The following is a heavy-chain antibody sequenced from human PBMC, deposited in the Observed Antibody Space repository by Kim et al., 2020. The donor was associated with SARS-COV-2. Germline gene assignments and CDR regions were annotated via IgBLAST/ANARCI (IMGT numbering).Heavy chain of an antibody. CDR3: ARVTSGWYEVDF. V-gene: IGHV4-59*02. CDR1: GGLVGSYF. Sequence: SETLSLTCTVSGGLVGSYFWSWMRQPPGKGLEWIGFIYSSGSTSYNPSLKSRVAISLDTPRNQFSLRLSSVTAADTAIYYCARVTSGWYEVDFWGQGTLVPVSP. CDR2: IYSSGST. D-gene: IGHD6-19*01. J-gene: IGHJ4*02.